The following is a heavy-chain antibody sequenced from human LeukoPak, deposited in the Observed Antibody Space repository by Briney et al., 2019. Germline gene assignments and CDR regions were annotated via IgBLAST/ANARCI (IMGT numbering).Heavy chain of an antibody. CDR1: GFTFDDYG. CDR3: ARSGGSGSYYLAQFDY. V-gene: IGHV3-20*04. J-gene: IGHJ4*02. D-gene: IGHD3-10*01. CDR2: INWNGGST. Sequence: PGGSLRLSCAASGFTFDDYGMSWVRQAPGKGLEWVSGINWNGGSTGYADSVKGRFTISGDNAKNSLYLQMNSLRAEDTALYYCARSGGSGSYYLAQFDYWGQGTLVTVSS.